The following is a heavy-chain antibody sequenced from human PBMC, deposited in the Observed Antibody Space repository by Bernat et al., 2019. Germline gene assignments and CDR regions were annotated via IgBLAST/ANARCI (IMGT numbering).Heavy chain of an antibody. J-gene: IGHJ4*02. V-gene: IGHV3-23*01. CDR3: AKSGYSSSWRFDY. CDR1: GFTFSSYA. CDR2: ISGSGGST. Sequence: EVQLLESGGGLVQPGGSLRLSGAASGFTFSSYAMSWVRQAPGKGLEWVSTISGSGGSTYYADSVKGRFTISRDSSKNTLYLQMNSLRAEDTAVYYCAKSGYSSSWRFDYWGQGTLVTVSS. D-gene: IGHD6-13*01.